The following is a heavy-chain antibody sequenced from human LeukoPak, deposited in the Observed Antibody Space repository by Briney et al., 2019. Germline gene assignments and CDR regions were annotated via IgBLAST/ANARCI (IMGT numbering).Heavy chain of an antibody. J-gene: IGHJ4*02. D-gene: IGHD3-22*01. CDR3: ARGGGQLNYYDSSGPEDY. CDR2: IIPIFGTA. V-gene: IGHV1-69*13. CDR1: GGTFSSYA. Sequence: GASVKVSCKASGGTFSSYAISWVRQAPGQGLEWMGGIIPIFGTANYAQKFQGRVTITADESTSTAYMELSSLRSEDTAAYYCARGGGQLNYYDSSGPEDYWGQGTLVTVSS.